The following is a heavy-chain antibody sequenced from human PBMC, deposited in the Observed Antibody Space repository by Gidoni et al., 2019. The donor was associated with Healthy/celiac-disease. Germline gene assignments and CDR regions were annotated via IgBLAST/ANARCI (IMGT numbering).Heavy chain of an antibody. Sequence: QMQLVQSGPEVKKPGTSVKFPCKASGFTFTSSAVQWVRQARGQRLEWIGWIVVGSGNTNYAQKFQERVTITRDMSTSTAYMELSSLRSEDTAVYYCAAEVVGATRAFDIWGQGTMVTVSS. D-gene: IGHD1-26*01. J-gene: IGHJ3*02. V-gene: IGHV1-58*01. CDR3: AAEVVGATRAFDI. CDR2: IVVGSGNT. CDR1: GFTFTSSA.